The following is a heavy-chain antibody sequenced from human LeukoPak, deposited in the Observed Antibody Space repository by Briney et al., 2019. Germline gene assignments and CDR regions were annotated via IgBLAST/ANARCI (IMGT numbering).Heavy chain of an antibody. CDR3: ARDLGYYRADY. Sequence: PGGSLRLSCAASGFTFDDYAMHWVRQAPGKGLEWVANIKGDGSDNHYVDSVRGRFTISRDNAKNSLYLQMNSLRAEDTAVYYCARDLGYYRADYWGQGTLVTVSS. D-gene: IGHD1-26*01. J-gene: IGHJ4*02. V-gene: IGHV3-7*04. CDR1: GFTFDDYA. CDR2: IKGDGSDN.